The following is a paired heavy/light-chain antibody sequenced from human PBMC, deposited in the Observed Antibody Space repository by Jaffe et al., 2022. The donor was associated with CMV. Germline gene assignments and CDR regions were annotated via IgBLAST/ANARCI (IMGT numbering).Heavy chain of an antibody. CDR1: GYSFTNYW. CDR2: IYPGDSDI. Sequence: EVQLVQSGAEVKKTGESLKISCKGSGYSFTNYWIGWVRQMPGKGLEWMGFIYPGDSDIRYSPSFQGQVTISVDKSISTAFLQWGSLKASDTAMYYCATHSYYDTPGYYWHYWGQGTLVTVSS. D-gene: IGHD3-22*01. J-gene: IGHJ4*02. V-gene: IGHV5-51*01. CDR3: ATHSYYDTPGYYWHY.
Light chain of an antibody. CDR2: DVS. Sequence: QSALTQPASVSGSPGQSITISCTGTSNDVGRYNYVSWYQQHPGKAPKLMIYDVSDRPSGVSNRFSGSKSGNTASLTISGLQAEDEADYYCSSYTSSTLYVFGTGTKVTVL. CDR3: SSYTSSTLYV. J-gene: IGLJ1*01. CDR1: SNDVGRYNY. V-gene: IGLV2-14*03.